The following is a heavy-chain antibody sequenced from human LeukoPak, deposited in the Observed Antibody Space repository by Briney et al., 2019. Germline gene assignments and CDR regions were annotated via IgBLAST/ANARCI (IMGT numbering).Heavy chain of an antibody. CDR3: ASQSTVTASAPLDY. V-gene: IGHV3-66*04. Sequence: GGSLRLSCAASGFTVSRNYMSWVRQAPGKGLEWVSLIYSGGSTYYADSVKGRFTISRDNSKNTLYLQMNSLRAEGTAVYYCASQSTVTASAPLDYWGQGTLVTVSS. CDR1: GFTVSRNY. J-gene: IGHJ4*02. CDR2: IYSGGST. D-gene: IGHD4-17*01.